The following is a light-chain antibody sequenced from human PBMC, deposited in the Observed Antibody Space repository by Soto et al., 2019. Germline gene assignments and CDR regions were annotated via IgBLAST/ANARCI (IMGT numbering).Light chain of an antibody. CDR1: SSDVGGFNY. V-gene: IGLV2-8*01. CDR3: SSYAGSNNPPYV. CDR2: EVN. J-gene: IGLJ1*01. Sequence: QSVLTQPPSASGSPGQSVTISCTETSSDVGGFNYVSWHQQHPGKAPKLILYEVNKRPSGVPDRFSGSKSGNTASLTVSGLQAEDEADYYYSSYAGSNNPPYVFGTGTKLTVL.